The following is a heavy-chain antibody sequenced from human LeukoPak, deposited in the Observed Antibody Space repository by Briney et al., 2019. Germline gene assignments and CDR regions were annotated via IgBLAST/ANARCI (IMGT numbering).Heavy chain of an antibody. Sequence: SETLSRTCTVSGGSISSSSYYWGWIRQPPGKLLEWIGSIYYSGSTYYNPSLKSRVTISVDTSKNQFSLKLSSVTAADTAVYYCARRGSYYVGDAFDIWGQGTMVTVSS. D-gene: IGHD1-26*01. CDR1: GGSISSSSYY. CDR2: IYYSGST. J-gene: IGHJ3*02. CDR3: ARRGSYYVGDAFDI. V-gene: IGHV4-39*01.